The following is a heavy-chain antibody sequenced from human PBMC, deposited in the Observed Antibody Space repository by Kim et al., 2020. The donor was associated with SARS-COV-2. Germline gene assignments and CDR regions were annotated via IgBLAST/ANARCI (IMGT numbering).Heavy chain of an antibody. D-gene: IGHD1-26*01. J-gene: IGHJ2*01. CDR2: IYSGGST. CDR1: GFTVSSNY. V-gene: IGHV3-53*01. Sequence: GGSLRLSCAASGFTVSSNYMSWVRQAPGKGLEWVSVIYSGGSTYYADSVKGRFTISRDNSKNTLYLQMNSLSAEDTAVYYCAKEARWEPPRGWYFELWGRGTLVTVSS. CDR3: AKEARWEPPRGWYFEL.